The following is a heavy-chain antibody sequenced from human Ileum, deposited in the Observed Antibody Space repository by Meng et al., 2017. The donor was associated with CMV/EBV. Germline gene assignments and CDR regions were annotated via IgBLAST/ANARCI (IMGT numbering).Heavy chain of an antibody. D-gene: IGHD3-22*01. V-gene: IGHV4-39*01. CDR1: GASISSSSFY. CDR3: PSVANNDFESSGYYNY. Sequence: SETLSLTCIVSGASISSSSFYCGWIRQSPGKGLEWIGNIYYSGSTFYNPSLKSRVTISVDTSKNQFSLNLTSVTAADTAVYYCPSVANNDFESSGYYNYWGQGTLVTVSS. J-gene: IGHJ4*02. CDR2: IYYSGST.